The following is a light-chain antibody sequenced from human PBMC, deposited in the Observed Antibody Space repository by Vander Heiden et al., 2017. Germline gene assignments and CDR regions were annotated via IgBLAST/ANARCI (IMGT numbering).Light chain of an antibody. J-gene: IGLJ1*01. CDR3: QSYDSSLSVPWV. Sequence: QSVLTPPPSVSAAPGQRVTISCTGSSSNIGAGYDVHWYQQLPGTAPKLLIYGSSNRPSGVPDRFSGSKSGTSASLAITGLQAEDEADYYCQSYDSSLSVPWVFGTGTKVTVL. CDR1: SSNIGAGYD. CDR2: GSS. V-gene: IGLV1-40*01.